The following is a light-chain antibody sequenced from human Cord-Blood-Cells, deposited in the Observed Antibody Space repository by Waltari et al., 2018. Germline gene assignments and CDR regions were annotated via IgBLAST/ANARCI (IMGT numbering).Light chain of an antibody. J-gene: IGLJ3*02. CDR2: DVS. V-gene: IGLV2-14*01. CDR1: SSHVGGYNS. Sequence: QSALTQPAPVSGSPGQSFTISCTGTSSHVGGYNSVPWYQLHPGKAPKLMIYDVSKRPSGVSNRFSGSKSGNMASLTISGLQAEDEADYYCSSYTSSSTWVFGGGTKLTVL. CDR3: SSYTSSSTWV.